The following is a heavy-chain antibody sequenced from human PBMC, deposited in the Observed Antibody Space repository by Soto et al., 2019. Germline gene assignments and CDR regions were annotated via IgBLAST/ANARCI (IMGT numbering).Heavy chain of an antibody. Sequence: GGSLRLSCAASGFTFSNAWMNWVRQAPGKGLEWVGRIKSKTDGGTTDYAAPVKGRFTISRDDSKNTLYLQMNSLKTEDTAVYYCTTDRISDSDGYNSNILSYWGQGTLVTVSS. CDR2: IKSKTDGGTT. CDR1: GFTFSNAW. D-gene: IGHD5-12*01. V-gene: IGHV3-15*07. CDR3: TTDRISDSDGYNSNILSY. J-gene: IGHJ4*02.